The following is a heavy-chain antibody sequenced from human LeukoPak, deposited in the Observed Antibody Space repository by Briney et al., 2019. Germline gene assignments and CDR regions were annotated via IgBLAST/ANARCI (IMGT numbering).Heavy chain of an antibody. CDR3: FTTAFY. Sequence: PGGSLRLSCAASGFTFHSYSMHWVRQAPGKRLEYVSGISSDGTTTYYADSVRGRFTISRDNSKNTLSLQMSSLTSEDTSVYYCFTTAFYWGQGALVTVSS. CDR1: GFTFHSYS. V-gene: IGHV3-64D*09. J-gene: IGHJ4*02. CDR2: ISSDGTTT. D-gene: IGHD5-18*01.